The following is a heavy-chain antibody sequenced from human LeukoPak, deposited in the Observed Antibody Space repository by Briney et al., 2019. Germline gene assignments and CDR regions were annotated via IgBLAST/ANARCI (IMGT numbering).Heavy chain of an antibody. CDR3: ARDQPRARYFDS. CDR1: GATFSDYS. J-gene: IGHJ4*02. D-gene: IGHD1-14*01. CDR2: IIPILNVP. Sequence: SVKVSCKASGATFSDYSISWVRQAPGQGLEWMGRIIPILNVPNYARKFEGRVAITADKSTSTAYMELSSLKSEDTAVYDCARDQPRARYFDSWGQGTLVTVSS. V-gene: IGHV1-69*04.